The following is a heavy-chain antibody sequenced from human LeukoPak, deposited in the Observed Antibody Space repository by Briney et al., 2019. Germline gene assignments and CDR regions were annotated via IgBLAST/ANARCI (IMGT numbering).Heavy chain of an antibody. CDR1: GYTFTSYG. CDR3: ARVPLLYYYDSSGYYPFDY. CDR2: ISAYNGNT. Sequence: GASVKVSCKASGYTFTSYGISWVRQAPGQGLEWMGWISAYNGNTNYAQKLQGRVTMTTDTSTSTAYMELRSLRSDDTAVYYCARVPLLYYYDSSGYYPFDYWGQGTLVTVSS. V-gene: IGHV1-18*01. D-gene: IGHD3-22*01. J-gene: IGHJ4*02.